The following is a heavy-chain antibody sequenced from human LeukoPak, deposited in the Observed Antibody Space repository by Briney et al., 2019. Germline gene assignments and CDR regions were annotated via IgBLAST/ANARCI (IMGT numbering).Heavy chain of an antibody. CDR3: TRDGSGKQWLVYYFDY. CDR1: GFTFGDYA. Sequence: SLRLSCTASGFTFGDYAMSWVRQAPGKGLEWVGFIRSKAYGGTTEYAASVKGRFTISRDDSKSIAYLQMNSLKTEDTAVYYCTRDGSGKQWLVYYFDYWGQGTLVTVSS. J-gene: IGHJ4*02. CDR2: IRSKAYGGTT. V-gene: IGHV3-49*04. D-gene: IGHD6-19*01.